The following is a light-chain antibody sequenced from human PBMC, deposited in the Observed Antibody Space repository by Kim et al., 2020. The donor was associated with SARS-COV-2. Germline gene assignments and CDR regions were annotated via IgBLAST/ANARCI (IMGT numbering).Light chain of an antibody. CDR2: DVS. CDR3: SSYTSSSTWV. J-gene: IGLJ2*01. CDR1: SSDVGGYKH. Sequence: GQSIHISCTGTSSDVGGYKHVSWYQQHPGKAPKLMIYDVSNRPSGVSNRFSGSKSGNTASLTISGLQAEDEADYYCSSYTSSSTWVFGGGTQLTVL. V-gene: IGLV2-14*03.